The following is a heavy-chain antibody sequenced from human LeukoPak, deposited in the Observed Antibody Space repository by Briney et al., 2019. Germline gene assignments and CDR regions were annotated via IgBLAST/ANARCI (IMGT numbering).Heavy chain of an antibody. CDR2: IYCSGST. J-gene: IGHJ3*02. Sequence: PSETLSLTCTVSGGSISSCDYYWSWIRQPPGKGLEWTGYIYCSGSTFYNPSLKSRVTISVDTSKNQFSLKLSSVTAADTAVYYCARSLHVLWGVGIAAVTDAFDIWGQGTMVTVSS. D-gene: IGHD6-13*01. V-gene: IGHV4-30-4*01. CDR1: GGSISSCDYY. CDR3: ARSLHVLWGVGIAAVTDAFDI.